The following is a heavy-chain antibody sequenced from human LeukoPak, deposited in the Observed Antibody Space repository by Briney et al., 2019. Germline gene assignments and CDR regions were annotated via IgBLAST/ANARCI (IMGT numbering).Heavy chain of an antibody. Sequence: PGRSLRLSCAASGFTFDDYAMHWVRQAPGKGLELVSGISWNSGSIGYADSVKGRFTISRDNAKNSLYLQMNSLRAEDMALYYCAKWNYGGNQEYFQHWGQGTLLTVSS. CDR2: ISWNSGSI. D-gene: IGHD4-23*01. CDR3: AKWNYGGNQEYFQH. V-gene: IGHV3-9*03. J-gene: IGHJ1*01. CDR1: GFTFDDYA.